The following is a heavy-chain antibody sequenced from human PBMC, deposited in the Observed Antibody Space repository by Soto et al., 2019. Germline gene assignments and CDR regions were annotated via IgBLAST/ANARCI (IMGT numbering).Heavy chain of an antibody. Sequence: AAVKVSCKASGYTFIKYFIHWVRQAPGQGLEWMAIAHPTNGETTYAQNFQGRVTVTSDTSTSTVHMELSSLRSEDTAIYYCAREAIGGSGSCYNYWGQGTRVTVSS. CDR2: AHPTNGET. J-gene: IGHJ4*02. D-gene: IGHD2-15*01. CDR1: GYTFIKYF. CDR3: AREAIGGSGSCYNY. V-gene: IGHV1-46*01.